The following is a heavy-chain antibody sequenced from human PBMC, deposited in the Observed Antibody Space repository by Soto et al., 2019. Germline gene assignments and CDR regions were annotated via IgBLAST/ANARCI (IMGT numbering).Heavy chain of an antibody. J-gene: IGHJ4*02. CDR3: ARGLHVLRYFDWSHYFDY. V-gene: IGHV4-61*01. Sequence: PSETLSLTCTVSGGSVSSGSYYWSWIRQPPGKGLEWIGYIYYSGSTNYNPSLKSRVTISVDTSKNQFSLKLSSVTAADTAVYYCARGLHVLRYFDWSHYFDYWGQGTLVTVSS. CDR2: IYYSGST. CDR1: GGSVSSGSYY. D-gene: IGHD3-9*01.